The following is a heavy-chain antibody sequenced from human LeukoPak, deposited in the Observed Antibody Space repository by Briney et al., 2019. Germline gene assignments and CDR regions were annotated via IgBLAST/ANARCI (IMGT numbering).Heavy chain of an antibody. CDR3: ARALFYTALDY. CDR2: ISWNSGSI. J-gene: IGHJ4*02. CDR1: GFTFDDYA. V-gene: IGHV3-9*01. D-gene: IGHD3-16*01. Sequence: GGSLRLSCAASGFTFDDYAMHWVRQAPGKGLEWVSGISWNSGSIGYADSVKGRFTISRDNAKNSLYLQMNSLRAEDTAVYYCARALFYTALDYWGQGTLVTVSS.